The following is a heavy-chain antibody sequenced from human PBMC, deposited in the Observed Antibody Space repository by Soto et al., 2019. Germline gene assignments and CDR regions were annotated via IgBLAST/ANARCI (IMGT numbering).Heavy chain of an antibody. CDR1: GFTFSSYA. V-gene: IGHV3-30-3*01. D-gene: IGHD3-10*01. J-gene: IGHJ6*01. CDR2: ISYDGSNK. Sequence: QVQLVESGGGVVQPGRSLRLSCAASGFTFSSYAMHWVRQAPGKGLEWVAVISYDGSNKYYADSVKGRFTISRDNSKNTLDLPMNRLRGGDQGVFFLAGGLNPPLSGSGYHGKDGLGQGATVT. CDR3: AGGLNPPLSGSGYHGKDG.